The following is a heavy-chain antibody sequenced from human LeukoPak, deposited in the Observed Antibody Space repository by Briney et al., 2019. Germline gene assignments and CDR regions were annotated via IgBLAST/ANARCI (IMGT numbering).Heavy chain of an antibody. J-gene: IGHJ4*02. D-gene: IGHD6-19*01. V-gene: IGHV4-38-2*02. CDR2: IHYSGTT. CDR3: ARDYTLYISGWFLDY. Sequence: NPGGSLRLSCAASGFTFSDYAMSWVRQAPGKGLEWIGSIHYSGTTYYNPSLKSRVTISVDTSENQFSLKLSSVTAADTAVYCCARDYTLYISGWFLDYWAQGTLVTVSS. CDR1: GFTFSDYA.